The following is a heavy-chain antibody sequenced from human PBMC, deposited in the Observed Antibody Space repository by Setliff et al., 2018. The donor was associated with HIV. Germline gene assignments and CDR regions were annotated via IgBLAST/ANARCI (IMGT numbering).Heavy chain of an antibody. Sequence: NPSETLSLTCTVSGGSISSGPYYWSWIRQPAGKGLEWIGHIYTTGSTNYNPSLKSRVTISGDTSKNQFSLKLSSVTAADTAVYYCARGNGDSKFDYWGRGTLVTVSS. CDR1: GGSISSGPYY. CDR2: IYTTGST. V-gene: IGHV4-61*09. CDR3: ARGNGDSKFDY. D-gene: IGHD4-17*01. J-gene: IGHJ4*02.